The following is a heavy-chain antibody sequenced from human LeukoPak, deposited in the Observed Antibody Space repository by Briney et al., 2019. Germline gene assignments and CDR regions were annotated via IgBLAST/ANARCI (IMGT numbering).Heavy chain of an antibody. CDR1: GDSVSTNSAT. CDR3: ARRLTQYDCFDP. Sequence: SQTLSLTCAISGDSVSTNSATWTWLRQSPSRGLEWLGRTYYRSTWYNDYAVSVRGRITVNPDTSKNQFSLHLNSVTPEDTAVYYCARRLTQYDCFDPWGQGIPVTVSS. V-gene: IGHV6-1*01. D-gene: IGHD2-2*01. CDR2: TYYRSTWYN. J-gene: IGHJ5*02.